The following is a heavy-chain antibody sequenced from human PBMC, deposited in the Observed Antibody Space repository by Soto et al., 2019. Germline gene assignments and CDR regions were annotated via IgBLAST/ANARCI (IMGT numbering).Heavy chain of an antibody. CDR2: INPNSGGT. CDR3: ARDRSDTLRTPYYYYGMDV. D-gene: IGHD3-3*01. V-gene: IGHV1-2*04. CDR1: GYTFTGYY. Sequence: QVQLVQSGAGVKKPGASVKVSCKASGYTFTGYYMHWVQQAPGQGLEWMGWINPNSGGTNYAQKFQGWVTMTRDTSISTAYMELSRLRSDDTAVYYCARDRSDTLRTPYYYYGMDVWGQGTTVTVSS. J-gene: IGHJ6*02.